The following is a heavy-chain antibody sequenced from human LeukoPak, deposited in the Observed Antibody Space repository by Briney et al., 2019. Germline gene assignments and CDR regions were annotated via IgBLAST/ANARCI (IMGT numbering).Heavy chain of an antibody. CDR2: ISTRSSII. D-gene: IGHD6-13*01. CDR3: XXXXXXSSSWFDY. J-gene: IGHJ4*02. Sequence: TXXWXRQXPGXXXXXXXYISTRSSIIXXSDAVKGRFTISRXXXKKXXYXQMDSLRAEDSALYYCXXXXXXSSSWFDYWGQGTLVSVSS. V-gene: IGHV3-48*01. CDR1: T.